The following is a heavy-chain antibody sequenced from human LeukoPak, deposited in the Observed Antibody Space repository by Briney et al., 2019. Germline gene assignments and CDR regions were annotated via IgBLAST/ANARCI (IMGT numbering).Heavy chain of an antibody. CDR1: GGSISSGGYY. J-gene: IGHJ5*02. V-gene: IGHV4-31*03. Sequence: SETLSLTCTVSGGSISSGGYYWNWIRQHPGKGLEWIGYIFYSGSTYYNPSLKSRVTISVDTSKNQFSLKLSSVTAADTAVYYCARELGYCSSTSCYPNNWFDPWGQGTLVTVSS. D-gene: IGHD2-2*01. CDR2: IFYSGST. CDR3: ARELGYCSSTSCYPNNWFDP.